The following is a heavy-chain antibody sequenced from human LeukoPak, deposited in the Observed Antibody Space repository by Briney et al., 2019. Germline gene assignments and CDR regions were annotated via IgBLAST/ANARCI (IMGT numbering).Heavy chain of an antibody. CDR3: ARHLYYYYMDV. J-gene: IGHJ6*03. CDR2: IYTSGST. CDR1: GGSISSGDYY. Sequence: SQTLSLTCTVSGGSISSGDYYWSWIRQPAGKGLEWIGHIYTSGSTNYNPSLKSRVTISVDTSKNQFSLKLSSVTAADTAVYYCARHLYYYYMDVWGKGTTVTVSS. V-gene: IGHV4-61*09.